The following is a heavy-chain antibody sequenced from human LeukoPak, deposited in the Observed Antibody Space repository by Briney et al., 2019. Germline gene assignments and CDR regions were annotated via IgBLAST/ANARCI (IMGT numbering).Heavy chain of an antibody. V-gene: IGHV3-23*01. Sequence: GGSLRFSCAASGFTFSSYAMSWVRQAPGKGLEWVSAISGSGGSTYYADSVKGRFTISRDNSKNTLYLQMNSLRAEDTAVYYCAKDPPYYYDSSGQGYWGQGTLVTVSS. CDR1: GFTFSSYA. J-gene: IGHJ4*02. D-gene: IGHD3-22*01. CDR2: ISGSGGST. CDR3: AKDPPYYYDSSGQGY.